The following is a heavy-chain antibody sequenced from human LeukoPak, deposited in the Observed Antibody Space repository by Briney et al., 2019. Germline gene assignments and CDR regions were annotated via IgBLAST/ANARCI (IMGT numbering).Heavy chain of an antibody. D-gene: IGHD3-16*01. CDR3: ARKVTFGGVTQYFGY. Sequence: AGESLKISCNGSGYSFTSYWIGWVRQMPGKGLEWMGIIYPGDSDTRYSPSFQGQVTISADKSISTAYLQWSSLKASDTAMYYCARKVTFGGVTQYFGYWGQGTLVTVSS. V-gene: IGHV5-51*01. CDR1: GYSFTSYW. CDR2: IYPGDSDT. J-gene: IGHJ4*02.